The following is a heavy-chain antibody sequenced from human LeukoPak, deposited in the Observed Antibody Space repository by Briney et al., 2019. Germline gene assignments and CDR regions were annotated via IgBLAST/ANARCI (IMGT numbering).Heavy chain of an antibody. D-gene: IGHD5-18*01. CDR2: ISGSGGST. V-gene: IGHV3-23*01. CDR1: GFTFSSYA. J-gene: IGHJ4*02. CDR3: AKEGYSYGYFYFDY. Sequence: GGSLRLSCAAAGFTFSSYAMSWVRQAPGKGLEWISAISGSGGSTYYADSVKGRFTISRDNSKNTLYLQMNSLRAEDTAVYYCAKEGYSYGYFYFDYWGQGTLVTVSS.